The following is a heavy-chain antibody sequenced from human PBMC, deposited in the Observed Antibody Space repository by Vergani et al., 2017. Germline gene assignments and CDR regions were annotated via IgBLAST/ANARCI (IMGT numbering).Heavy chain of an antibody. D-gene: IGHD3-3*01. J-gene: IGHJ4*02. CDR1: GFTFSSYG. Sequence: QVQLVESGGGVVQPGRSLRLSCAASGFTFSSYGMHWVRQAPGKGLEWVAVIWYDGSNKYYADSVKGRFTISRDNSKNTLYLQMNSLRAEDTAVYYCARDYEGLPWSYYFDYWGQGTLVTVSS. CDR3: ARDYEGLPWSYYFDY. V-gene: IGHV3-33*01. CDR2: IWYDGSNK.